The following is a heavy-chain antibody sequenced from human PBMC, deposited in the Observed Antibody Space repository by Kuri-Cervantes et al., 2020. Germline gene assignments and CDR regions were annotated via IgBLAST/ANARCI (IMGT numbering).Heavy chain of an antibody. V-gene: IGHV4-61*08. CDR2: IYSSGST. J-gene: IGHJ6*02. Sequence: SETLSLTCTVSGGSISSGDYYWSWIRQPPGKGLEWIGHIYSSGSTSYNLSLKSRVTISVDTSKNQFSLKLSSVTAADTAVYYCARDLSGSYYKLGYYYYYGMDVWGQGTTVTVSS. CDR1: GGSISSGDYY. D-gene: IGHD3-10*01. CDR3: ARDLSGSYYKLGYYYYYGMDV.